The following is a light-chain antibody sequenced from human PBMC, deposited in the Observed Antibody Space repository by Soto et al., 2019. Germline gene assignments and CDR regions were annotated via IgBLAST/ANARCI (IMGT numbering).Light chain of an antibody. J-gene: IGKJ4*01. CDR2: AAS. CDR1: QSVGSA. CDR3: QQYENWPPLT. V-gene: IGKV3-15*01. Sequence: EIVMTQSPATLSVSPGETATLSCRASQSVGSALAWYQHKPGQAPRLLIVAASIRATGVPVRFSGGGSGTEFTLTISSLQSEDFAVYYCQQYENWPPLTFGGGTTVEIK.